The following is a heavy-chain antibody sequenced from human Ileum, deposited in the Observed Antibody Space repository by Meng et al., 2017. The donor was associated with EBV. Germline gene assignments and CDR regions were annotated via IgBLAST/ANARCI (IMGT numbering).Heavy chain of an antibody. Sequence: QVQLQQWGAGLFKPSETLSLTCAVYGGSFSGYYWSWIRQPPGKGLEWIGEINHSGSTNYNPSLKSRVTISVDTSKNQFSLKLSSVTAADTAVYYCASAPLVGVDYRGQGTLVTVSS. CDR2: INHSGST. D-gene: IGHD2-15*01. J-gene: IGHJ4*02. CDR3: ASAPLVGVDY. V-gene: IGHV4-34*01. CDR1: GGSFSGYY.